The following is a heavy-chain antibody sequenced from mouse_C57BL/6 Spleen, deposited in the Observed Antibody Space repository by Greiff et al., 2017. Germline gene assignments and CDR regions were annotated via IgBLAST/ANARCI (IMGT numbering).Heavy chain of an antibody. V-gene: IGHV5-9-1*02. CDR2: ISSGGDYI. Sequence: EVQRVESGEGLVKPGGSLKLSCAASGFTFSSYAMSWVRQTPEKRLEWVAYISSGGDYIYYADTVKGRFTISRDNARNTLYLQMSSLKSEDTAMYYCTRERVITTVGGYFDVWGTGTTVTVSS. J-gene: IGHJ1*03. CDR3: TRERVITTVGGYFDV. D-gene: IGHD1-1*01. CDR1: GFTFSSYA.